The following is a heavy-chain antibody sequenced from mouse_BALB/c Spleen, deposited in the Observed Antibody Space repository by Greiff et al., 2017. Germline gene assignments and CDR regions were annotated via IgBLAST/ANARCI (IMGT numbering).Heavy chain of an antibody. CDR1: GFNIKDYY. Sequence: EVQLQQSGAELVRSGASVKLSCTASGFNIKDYYMHWVKQRPEQGLEWIGWIDPENGDTEYAPKFQGKATMTADTSSNTAYLQLSSLTSEDTAVYYCTSYYGSSYYAMDYWGQGTSVTVSS. D-gene: IGHD1-1*01. V-gene: IGHV14-4*02. J-gene: IGHJ4*01. CDR3: TSYYGSSYYAMDY. CDR2: IDPENGDT.